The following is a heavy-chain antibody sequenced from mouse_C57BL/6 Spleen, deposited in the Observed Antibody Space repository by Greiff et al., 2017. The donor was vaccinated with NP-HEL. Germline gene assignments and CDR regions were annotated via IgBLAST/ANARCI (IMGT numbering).Heavy chain of an antibody. CDR1: GYTFTSYW. CDR2: IDPSDSYT. D-gene: IGHD2-2*01. CDR3: ARRGMVIVGLRRGYWYFDV. V-gene: IGHV1-50*01. Sequence: QVQLQQSGAELVKPGASVKLSCKASGYTFTSYWMQWVKQRPGQGLEWIGEIDPSDSYTNYNQKFKGKATLTVDTSSSTAYMQLSSLTSEDSAVDYWARRGMVIVGLRRGYWYFDVWGTGTTVTVSS. J-gene: IGHJ1*03.